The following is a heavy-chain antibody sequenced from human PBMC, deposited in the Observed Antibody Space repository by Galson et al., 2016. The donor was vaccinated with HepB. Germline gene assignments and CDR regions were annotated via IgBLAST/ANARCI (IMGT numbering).Heavy chain of an antibody. CDR1: GYTFTSYD. CDR2: MNPNSGNT. D-gene: IGHD6-6*01. CDR3: VRGFIAAVTGYYYGMDV. Sequence: SVKVSCKASGYTFTSYDINWVRQATGQGLEWMGWMNPNSGNTGYAQKFQGRVTMIRNTSISTVYMELSSLRSEDTAVYYCVRGFIAAVTGYYYGMDVWGQGTTVTVSS. V-gene: IGHV1-8*01. J-gene: IGHJ6*02.